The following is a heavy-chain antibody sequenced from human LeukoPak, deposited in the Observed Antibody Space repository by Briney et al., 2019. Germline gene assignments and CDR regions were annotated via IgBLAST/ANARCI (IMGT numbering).Heavy chain of an antibody. D-gene: IGHD6-19*01. CDR1: GFTFSSYS. V-gene: IGHV3-21*01. Sequence: GGSLRLSCAASGFTFSSYSMNWVRQAPGKGLEWVSFISSSSSYIYYADSVKGRFTISRDNAKNSLYLQMNSLRAEDTAVYYCARVWGAVAGTTSADYWGQGTLVTVSS. J-gene: IGHJ4*02. CDR3: ARVWGAVAGTTSADY. CDR2: ISSSSSYI.